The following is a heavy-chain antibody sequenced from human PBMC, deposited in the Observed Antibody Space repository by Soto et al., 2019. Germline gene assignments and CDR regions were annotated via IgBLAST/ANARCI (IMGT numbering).Heavy chain of an antibody. CDR2: VNPNSGNT. Sequence: QVQLVQSGAEVKEPGASVKVSCKSSGYIFSSHDINWVRQATGQGLEWMGSVNPNSGNTLYARRFQGRVTMTRSTSISTAYMELSSLRFDDTAVYYCARAHDSGDVDYWGQGTLVTVSS. J-gene: IGHJ4*02. V-gene: IGHV1-8*01. CDR3: ARAHDSGDVDY. CDR1: GYIFSSHD. D-gene: IGHD4-17*01.